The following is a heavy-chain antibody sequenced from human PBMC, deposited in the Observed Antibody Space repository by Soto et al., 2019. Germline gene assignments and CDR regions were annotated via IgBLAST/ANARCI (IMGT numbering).Heavy chain of an antibody. V-gene: IGHV4-34*01. CDR2: INHSGST. D-gene: IGHD5-12*01. CDR1: GGSFSGYY. CDR3: AGIVATNYFDY. Sequence: QVQLQQWGAGLLKPSETLSLTCAVYGGSFSGYYWSWIRQPPGKGLEWIGEINHSGSTNYNPSLKSRVTISVDTSKNQFSLKLSSVTAADTAVYYCAGIVATNYFDYWGQGTLVTVSP. J-gene: IGHJ4*02.